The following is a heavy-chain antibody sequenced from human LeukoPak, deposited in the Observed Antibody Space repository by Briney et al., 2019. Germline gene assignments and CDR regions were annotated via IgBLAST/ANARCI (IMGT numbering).Heavy chain of an antibody. CDR2: INPNSGGT. V-gene: IGHV1-2*02. D-gene: IGHD4-17*01. CDR1: GYTFTGYY. CDR3: VREAFTTVTSATDAFDI. J-gene: IGHJ3*02. Sequence: GASVKVSCKASGYTFTGYYMHWVRQAPGQGLEWMGWINPNSGGTNYAQKFQGRVTMTRDTSISAAYMELSSLRPDDTAVYYCVREAFTTVTSATDAFDIWGQGTMVTVSS.